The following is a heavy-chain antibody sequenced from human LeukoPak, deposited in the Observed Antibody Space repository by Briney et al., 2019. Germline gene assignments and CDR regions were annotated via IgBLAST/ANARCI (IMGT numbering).Heavy chain of an antibody. Sequence: PGGSLRLSCTASDFTFNSYWITWVRQAPGKGLQWVANIKEDGSEKYYVDSVKGRFTISRDKAKNSLYLQMNSLRVEDTAVYYCATDRGWFVLDYWGQGSLVTVSS. D-gene: IGHD2-15*01. J-gene: IGHJ4*02. CDR3: ATDRGWFVLDY. CDR1: DFTFNSYW. CDR2: IKEDGSEK. V-gene: IGHV3-7*01.